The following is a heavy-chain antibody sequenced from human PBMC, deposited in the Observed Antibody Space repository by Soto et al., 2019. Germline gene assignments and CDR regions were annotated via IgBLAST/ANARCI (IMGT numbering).Heavy chain of an antibody. V-gene: IGHV4-39*01. Sequence: PWETLSLTCTVSGGSIRSSSSYWGWVRQPPGKGLEWVGSIYYLGNTYYNPSLGSRATISVDTSKNQFSLNLRSVTAADTAVFYCAGLYPYESSGYHLNFWGKGTLVTVS. CDR2: IYYLGNT. J-gene: IGHJ4*02. D-gene: IGHD3-22*01. CDR1: GGSIRSSSSY. CDR3: AGLYPYESSGYHLNF.